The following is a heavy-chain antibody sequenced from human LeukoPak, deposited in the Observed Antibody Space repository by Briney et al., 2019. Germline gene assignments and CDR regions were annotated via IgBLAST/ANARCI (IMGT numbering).Heavy chain of an antibody. V-gene: IGHV3-74*01. Sequence: QTGGSLRLSCAASGFTFSSYWMHWVRQAPGKGLVWVSRINSDGGSTSYADSVKGRFTISRDNAKNSLYLQMNSLRAEDTAVYYCARGRRGPAWLLPYYYYGMDVWGQGTTVTVSS. J-gene: IGHJ6*02. CDR1: GFTFSSYW. D-gene: IGHD3-22*01. CDR3: ARGRRGPAWLLPYYYYGMDV. CDR2: INSDGGST.